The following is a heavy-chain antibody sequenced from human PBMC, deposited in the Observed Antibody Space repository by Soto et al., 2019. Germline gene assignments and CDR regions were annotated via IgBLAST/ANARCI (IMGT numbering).Heavy chain of an antibody. CDR3: ANMVRGAYDAFDI. Sequence: GASVKVSCKASGYTFTSYAMHWVRQAPGQRLEWMGWINAGNGNTKYSQKFQGRVTITRDTSASTAYMELSSLRSEDTAVYYCANMVRGAYDAFDIWGQGTMVTVSS. CDR2: INAGNGNT. CDR1: GYTFTSYA. V-gene: IGHV1-3*01. D-gene: IGHD3-10*01. J-gene: IGHJ3*02.